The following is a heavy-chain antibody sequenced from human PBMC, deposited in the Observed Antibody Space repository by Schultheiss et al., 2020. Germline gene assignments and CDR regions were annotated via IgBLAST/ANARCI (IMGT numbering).Heavy chain of an antibody. J-gene: IGHJ4*02. V-gene: IGHV3-33*01. Sequence: GESLKISCAASGFTFSSYGMHWVRQAPGKGLEWVAVIWYDGSKKYYADSVKGRLTVSRDNSKNTLYLQMNSLRAEDTAVYYCARDGGSYHLDYWGQGTLVIVFS. CDR2: IWYDGSKK. CDR3: ARDGGSYHLDY. CDR1: GFTFSSYG. D-gene: IGHD1-26*01.